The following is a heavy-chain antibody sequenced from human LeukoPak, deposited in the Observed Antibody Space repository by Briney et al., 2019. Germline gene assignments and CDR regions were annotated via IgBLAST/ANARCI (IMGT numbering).Heavy chain of an antibody. CDR3: ARGNIVVVPAAKGRVGMDV. V-gene: IGHV1-2*02. CDR1: GYTFTGYY. CDR2: INPNSGGT. Sequence: ASVKVSCKASGYTFTGYYMHWVRQAPGQGLEWMGWINPNSGGTNCAQKFQGRVTMTRDTSISTAYMELSRLRSDDTAVYYCARGNIVVVPAAKGRVGMDVWGQGTTVTVSS. J-gene: IGHJ6*02. D-gene: IGHD2-2*01.